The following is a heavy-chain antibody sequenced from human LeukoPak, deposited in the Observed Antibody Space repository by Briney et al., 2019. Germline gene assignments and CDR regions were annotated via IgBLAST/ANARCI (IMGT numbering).Heavy chain of an antibody. V-gene: IGHV4-34*01. Sequence: SETLSFTCAVYGGSFSGYYWSWIRQPPGKGLEWIGEINHSGSTNYNPSLKSRVTISVDTSKNQFSLKLSSVTAADTAVYYCARGREWLRYWGQGTLVTVSS. J-gene: IGHJ4*02. CDR3: ARGREWLRY. D-gene: IGHD5-12*01. CDR1: GGSFSGYY. CDR2: INHSGST.